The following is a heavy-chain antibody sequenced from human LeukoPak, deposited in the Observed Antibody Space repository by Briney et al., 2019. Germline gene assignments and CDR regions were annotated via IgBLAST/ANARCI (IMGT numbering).Heavy chain of an antibody. CDR2: IYYSGST. J-gene: IGHJ4*02. D-gene: IGHD6-13*01. Sequence: SETLSLTCTVSGGSISSYYWSWIRQPPGKGLEWIGYIYYSGSTNYNPSLKSRVTISVDTPKNQFSLKLSSVTAADTAVYYCARYSSSWFPLDYWGQGTLVTVSS. CDR1: GGSISSYY. V-gene: IGHV4-59*01. CDR3: ARYSSSWFPLDY.